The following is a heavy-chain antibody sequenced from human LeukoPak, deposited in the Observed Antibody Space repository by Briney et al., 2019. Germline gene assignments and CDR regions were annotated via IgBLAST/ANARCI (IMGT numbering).Heavy chain of an antibody. CDR2: INPSGGST. V-gene: IGHV1-46*01. Sequence: ASVTVPFKAFGYTFTIYTMHWVRQAPGQGLEWMGIINPSGGSTSYAQKFQGRVTMTRDTSTSTVYMELSSLRCEDTAVYYCTRQHETSGYDYVYWGQGTLVTVSS. CDR3: TRQHETSGYDYVY. CDR1: GYTFTIYT. D-gene: IGHD5-12*01. J-gene: IGHJ4*02.